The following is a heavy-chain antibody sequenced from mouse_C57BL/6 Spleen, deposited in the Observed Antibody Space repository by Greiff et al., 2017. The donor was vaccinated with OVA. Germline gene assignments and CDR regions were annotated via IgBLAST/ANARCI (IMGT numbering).Heavy chain of an antibody. J-gene: IGHJ1*03. CDR1: GYTFTSYG. D-gene: IGHD4-1*01. V-gene: IGHV1-81*01. CDR3: AREGPGDWYFDV. CDR2: IYPRSGNT. Sequence: QVQLKESGAELARPGASVKLSCKASGYTFTSYGISWVKQRTGQGLEWIGEIYPRSGNTYYNEKFKGKATLTADKSSSTAYMELRSLTSEDSAVYFCAREGPGDWYFDVWGTGTTVTVSS.